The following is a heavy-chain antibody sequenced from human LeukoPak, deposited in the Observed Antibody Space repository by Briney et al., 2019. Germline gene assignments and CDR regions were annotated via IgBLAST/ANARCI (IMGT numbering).Heavy chain of an antibody. CDR3: ARHGTGGFDS. J-gene: IGHJ4*02. Sequence: GESLKISCKGSGYSLASTWISWARQMPGKGREWMGRVAPSVSYTNYSPSFQGHVTISPDKSISTAFLQWSSLKGSDSAMYFCARHGTGGFDSWGQGTLVSVSS. CDR1: GYSLASTW. V-gene: IGHV5-10-1*01. D-gene: IGHD3-10*01. CDR2: VAPSVSYT.